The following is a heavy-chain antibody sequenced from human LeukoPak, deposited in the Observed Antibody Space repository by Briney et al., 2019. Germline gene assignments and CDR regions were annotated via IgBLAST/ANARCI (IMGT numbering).Heavy chain of an antibody. J-gene: IGHJ6*03. CDR3: ANIPEVTPTLTDYMDV. V-gene: IGHV3-74*01. CDR1: GFTFSSYW. Sequence: PGGSLRLSCAASGFTFSSYWMHWVRHAPGKGLVWVSRINSDGSSTIYADSVKGRFTISRDNAKNTLYLQMNSLRAEDTAVYYCANIPEVTPTLTDYMDVWGKGTTVTVSS. D-gene: IGHD2-2*01. CDR2: INSDGSST.